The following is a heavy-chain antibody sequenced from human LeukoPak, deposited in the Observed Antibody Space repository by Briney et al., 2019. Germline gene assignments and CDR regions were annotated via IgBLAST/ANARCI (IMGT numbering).Heavy chain of an antibody. J-gene: IGHJ4*02. CDR2: INPTGDGT. Sequence: ASVKVSCKASGSTFTDDYIHWVRQAPGQGLEWMGSINPTGDGTHYAQKFQGRITMTRDTSITTAYMELSSLRSDDTAAYYCARDPSEDIVAYFDYWGQGTLVTVSS. D-gene: IGHD5-12*01. CDR3: ARDPSEDIVAYFDY. V-gene: IGHV1-2*02. CDR1: GSTFTDDY.